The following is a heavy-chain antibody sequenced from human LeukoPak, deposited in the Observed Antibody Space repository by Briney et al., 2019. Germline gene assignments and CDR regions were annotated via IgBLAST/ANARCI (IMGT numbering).Heavy chain of an antibody. CDR1: GFTFSSYA. D-gene: IGHD1-26*01. CDR2: ISGNGGST. Sequence: PGGSLRLSCAASGFTFSSYAMSWVRQAPGKGLEWVSAISGNGGSTYYADSVKGRFTISRDNSKNTLYLQMNSLRAEDTAVYYCGEDLLEELTRDYGGQGPRVTVSS. CDR3: GEDLLEELTRDY. J-gene: IGHJ4*02. V-gene: IGHV3-23*01.